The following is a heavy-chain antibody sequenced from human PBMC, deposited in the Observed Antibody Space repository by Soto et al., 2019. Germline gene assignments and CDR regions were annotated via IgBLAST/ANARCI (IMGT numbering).Heavy chain of an antibody. V-gene: IGHV3-7*01. CDR3: ARLRVVAPGGAYVDAFDI. J-gene: IGHJ3*02. D-gene: IGHD3-10*02. CDR2: IKQDGSEK. Sequence: PGGSLRLSCAASGFTFSSYWMSWVRQAPGKGLEWVANIKQDGSEKHYVDSVKGRFTISRDNAKNSLYLQMNSLRAEDTAVYYCARLRVVAPGGAYVDAFDIWGQGPMVTVSS. CDR1: GFTFSSYW.